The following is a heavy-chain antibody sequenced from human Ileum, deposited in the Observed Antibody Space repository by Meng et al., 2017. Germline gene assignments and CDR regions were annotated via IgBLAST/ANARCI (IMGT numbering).Heavy chain of an antibody. CDR2: IYLAGRP. CDR1: GGSLSISFY. Sequence: QHASGPGVVVTFVSLSLICTVSGGSLSISFYWVWVIRSPGKGLEWFGQIYLAGRPTYNSPVESRVTISVDKSKNQFSLRLRSVTAADTAIFYCVRHGGKYFDSWGQGTLVTVSS. J-gene: IGHJ4*02. CDR3: VRHGGKYFDS. V-gene: IGHV4-4*02. D-gene: IGHD2-15*01.